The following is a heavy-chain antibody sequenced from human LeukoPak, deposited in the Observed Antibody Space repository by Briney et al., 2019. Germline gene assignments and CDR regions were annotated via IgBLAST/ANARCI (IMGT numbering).Heavy chain of an antibody. CDR1: GGSISSISYY. Sequence: SETLSLTCSVSGGSISSISYYWDWIRQPPGKGLEWIGSIYYGGSTYYNPSLKSRVTISVDTSKNQFSLKLNSVTAADTAVYYCARSPAQWLVLGFDYWGQGALVTVSS. D-gene: IGHD6-19*01. CDR3: ARSPAQWLVLGFDY. V-gene: IGHV4-39*01. J-gene: IGHJ4*02. CDR2: IYYGGST.